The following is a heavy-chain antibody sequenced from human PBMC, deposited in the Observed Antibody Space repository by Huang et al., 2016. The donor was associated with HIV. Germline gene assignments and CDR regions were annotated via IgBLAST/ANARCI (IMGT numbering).Heavy chain of an antibody. CDR2: VDPEIGET. Sequence: QVQLVQSRAEVKKPGASVKVSCKVSEYTLTALSIHWVRQPPGKGLEWMGGVDPEIGETIDAQKFQGRVTMTEDTSTETAFMELSGLRPEDTAVYYCATGFDVFFDFWGQGTLVTVSS. V-gene: IGHV1-24*01. D-gene: IGHD3-9*01. CDR3: ATGFDVFFDF. CDR1: EYTLTALS. J-gene: IGHJ4*02.